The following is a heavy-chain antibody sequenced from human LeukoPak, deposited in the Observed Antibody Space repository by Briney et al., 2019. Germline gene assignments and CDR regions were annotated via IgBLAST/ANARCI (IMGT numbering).Heavy chain of an antibody. CDR1: GYTFTGYY. Sequence: EASVKVSCKASGYTFTGYYMHWVRQAPGQGLEWMGWINPNSGGTNYAQKFQGRVTMTRDTSISTAYMELSRLKPDDTAVYYCARDHSSRRFDPWGQGTLVTVSS. CDR2: INPNSGGT. J-gene: IGHJ5*02. V-gene: IGHV1-2*02. D-gene: IGHD6-13*01. CDR3: ARDHSSRRFDP.